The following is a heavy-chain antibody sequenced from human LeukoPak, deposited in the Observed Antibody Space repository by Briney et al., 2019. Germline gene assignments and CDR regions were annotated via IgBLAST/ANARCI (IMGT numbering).Heavy chain of an antibody. CDR3: ARGDDSGYYDYFDY. D-gene: IGHD3-22*01. Sequence: GGSLRLSCAASGFTVDSNYLSWVRQAPGKGLEWVSTIYTGGNTYYAASVKGRFAISRDFSKNTVFLHMNSLRAEDTAMYYCARGDDSGYYDYFDYWGQGALVTVSS. CDR2: IYTGGNT. J-gene: IGHJ4*02. V-gene: IGHV3-53*01. CDR1: GFTVDSNY.